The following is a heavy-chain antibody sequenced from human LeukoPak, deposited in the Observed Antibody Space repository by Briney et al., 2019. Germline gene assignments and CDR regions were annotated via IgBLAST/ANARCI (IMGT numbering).Heavy chain of an antibody. Sequence: GGSLRLSCAASGFTFSSYGMHWVRQAPGKGLEWVAVISYDGSNKYYADSVKGRFTISRDNSKNTLYLQMNSLRAEDTAVYYCAKAGARYFDWLLDYWGQGTLVTVSS. CDR3: AKAGARYFDWLLDY. D-gene: IGHD3-9*01. J-gene: IGHJ4*02. CDR2: ISYDGSNK. CDR1: GFTFSSYG. V-gene: IGHV3-30*18.